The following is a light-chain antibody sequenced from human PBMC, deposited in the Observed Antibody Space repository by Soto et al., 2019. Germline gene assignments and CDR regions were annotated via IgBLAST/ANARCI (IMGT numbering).Light chain of an antibody. CDR2: GNS. J-gene: IGLJ1*01. V-gene: IGLV1-40*01. Sequence: QSVLTQPPSVSGAPGQRVTISCTGSSSNIGAGYDVHWYQQLPGTAPKLLIYGNSNRPSGVPDRLSGSKSGTSASLAITGLQAEDEADYYCQSYDSSLSASFGTGTKLTVL. CDR1: SSNIGAGYD. CDR3: QSYDSSLSAS.